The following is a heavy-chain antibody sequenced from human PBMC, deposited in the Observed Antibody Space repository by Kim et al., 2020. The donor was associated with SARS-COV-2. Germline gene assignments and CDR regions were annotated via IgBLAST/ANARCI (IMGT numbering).Heavy chain of an antibody. V-gene: IGHV3-7*03. J-gene: IGHJ4*02. D-gene: IGHD3-22*01. CDR3: ARQPLNYYDSGHFDY. Sequence: DSVKGRFTISRDNAKNSLYLQVNSLRAEDTAVYYCARQPLNYYDSGHFDYWGQGTLVTVSS.